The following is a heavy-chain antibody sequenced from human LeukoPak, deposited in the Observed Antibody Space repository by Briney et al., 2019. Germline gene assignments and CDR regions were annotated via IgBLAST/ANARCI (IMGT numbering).Heavy chain of an antibody. D-gene: IGHD2-2*01. CDR1: GYTFTSYY. J-gene: IGHJ4*02. Sequence: ASVKVSCKASGYTFTSYYMHWVRQAPGQGFEWMGLINPSGGSTSYAQKFQGRVTMTRDTSTSTVYMELSSLASEDTAVCYCARKRTSSPFDFWGQGTLITVSS. CDR3: ARKRTSSPFDF. CDR2: INPSGGST. V-gene: IGHV1-46*01.